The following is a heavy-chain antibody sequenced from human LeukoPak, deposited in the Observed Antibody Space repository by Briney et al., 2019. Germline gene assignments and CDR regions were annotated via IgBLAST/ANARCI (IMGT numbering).Heavy chain of an antibody. CDR1: GGSFSGYY. D-gene: IGHD6-6*01. Sequence: PSETLSLTCAVYGGSFSGYYWSWIRQPPGKGLEWIGEINHSGSTNYNPSLKSRATISVDTSKNQFSLKLSSVTAADTAVYYCARRAARGFDYWGQGTLVSVSS. V-gene: IGHV4-34*01. J-gene: IGHJ4*02. CDR3: ARRAARGFDY. CDR2: INHSGST.